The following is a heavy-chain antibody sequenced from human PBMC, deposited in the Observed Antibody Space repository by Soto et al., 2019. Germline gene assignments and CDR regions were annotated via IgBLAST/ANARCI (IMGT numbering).Heavy chain of an antibody. J-gene: IGHJ4*02. CDR2: IFAGGTAT. V-gene: IGHV3-74*01. D-gene: IGHD5-12*01. CDR1: GFTFSSYR. Sequence: VQLVESGGGLVQPGGSLRLSCAASGFTFSSYRMHWVRQVPGQGLVWLSRIFAGGTATSYADSVRGRFTISRDNGKNTMYLQMNSLRVEDTAIYYCARGPGDDGHDWMFDYWGQGVLVTVSS. CDR3: ARGPGDDGHDWMFDY.